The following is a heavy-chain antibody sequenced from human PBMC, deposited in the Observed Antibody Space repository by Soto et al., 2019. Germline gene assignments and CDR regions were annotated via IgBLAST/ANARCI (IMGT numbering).Heavy chain of an antibody. CDR2: INAGNGNT. CDR1: GYTFTSYA. CDR3: AGLGAQGY. J-gene: IGHJ4*02. V-gene: IGHV1-3*01. Sequence: ASVKVSCKASGYTFTSYAMHWVRQAPGQRLEWMGWINAGNGNTKYSQKCQGRVTITRDTSASTAYMELSSLRSEDTAVYYCAGLGAQGYWGQGTLVTVSS. D-gene: IGHD1-26*01.